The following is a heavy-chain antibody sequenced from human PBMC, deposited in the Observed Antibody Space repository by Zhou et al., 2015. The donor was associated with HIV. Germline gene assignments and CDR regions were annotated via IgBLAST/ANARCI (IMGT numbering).Heavy chain of an antibody. D-gene: IGHD3-22*01. Sequence: QVQLVQSGAEVRKPGASVQVSCKASGYTFTSYDVNWVRQAPGQGLEWMGWMNPNSGNAEFAQKFQDRVTMTRDTSIRTAYMELSRLTSEDTAVYYCARGQTYYYDKRGHYKNWYFDLWAGGTLVTVSS. CDR1: GYTFTSYD. CDR2: MNPNSGNA. V-gene: IGHV1-8*01. CDR3: ARGQTYYYDKRGHYKNWYFDL. J-gene: IGHJ2*01.